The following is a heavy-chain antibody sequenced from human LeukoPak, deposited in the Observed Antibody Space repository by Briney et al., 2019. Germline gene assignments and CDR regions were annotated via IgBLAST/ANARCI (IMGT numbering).Heavy chain of an antibody. CDR2: MKQDGSET. Sequence: PGGSLRLSCVASGFTFSSYWMSWVRQAPGKGLEWVANMKQDGSETYYVDSVKGRFTISRDNAKNSLYLQMNSLRAEDTAVYYCAKHRTRIVGATRPDDGMDVWGQGTTVTVSS. J-gene: IGHJ6*02. CDR1: GFTFSSYW. CDR3: AKHRTRIVGATRPDDGMDV. V-gene: IGHV3-7*01. D-gene: IGHD1-26*01.